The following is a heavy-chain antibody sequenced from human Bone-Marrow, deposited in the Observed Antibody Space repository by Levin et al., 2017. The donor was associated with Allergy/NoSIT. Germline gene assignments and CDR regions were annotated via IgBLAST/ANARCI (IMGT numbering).Heavy chain of an antibody. Sequence: GESLKISCAASGFTFSNSWMSWVRQTPGKGLEWVANIKEDGSEKYYVDSVKGRFTISRDNAKNSLYVQMNSLRAEDTAVYYCARDTFRRSTIRGRWFDPWGHGTLVSVSS. CDR3: ARDTFRRSTIRGRWFDP. J-gene: IGHJ5*02. D-gene: IGHD5-24*01. V-gene: IGHV3-7*01. CDR2: IKEDGSEK. CDR1: GFTFSNSW.